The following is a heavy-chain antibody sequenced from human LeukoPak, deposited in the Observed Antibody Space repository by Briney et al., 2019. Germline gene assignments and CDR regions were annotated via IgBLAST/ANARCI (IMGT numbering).Heavy chain of an antibody. Sequence: SETLSLTCTVSGGSISSHYWSWIRQPPGKGLEWIGYIYYSGSTYYNPSLKSRVTISVDTSKNQFSLKLSSVTAADTAVYYCPRIVWGGYYYYYYYMDVWGKGTTVTVSS. J-gene: IGHJ6*03. V-gene: IGHV4-59*06. D-gene: IGHD6-19*01. CDR3: PRIVWGGYYYYYYYMDV. CDR2: IYYSGST. CDR1: GGSISSHY.